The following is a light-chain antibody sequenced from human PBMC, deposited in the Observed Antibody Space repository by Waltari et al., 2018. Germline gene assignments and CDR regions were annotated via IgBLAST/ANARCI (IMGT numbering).Light chain of an antibody. Sequence: QSVLTQPPSASGSPGQRVTISCSGSSSNIGSSTVSWYQQLPGTAPKLLIYLNTQRPSGVPGRFSGSKSGTSASLAISGLQSEDEADYFCAAWDDSVNGYVFGTGTKVTVL. CDR1: SSNIGSST. CDR2: LNT. J-gene: IGLJ1*01. V-gene: IGLV1-44*01. CDR3: AAWDDSVNGYV.